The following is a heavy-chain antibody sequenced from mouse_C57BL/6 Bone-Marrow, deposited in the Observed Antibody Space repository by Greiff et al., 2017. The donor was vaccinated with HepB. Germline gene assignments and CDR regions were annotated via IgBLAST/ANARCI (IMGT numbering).Heavy chain of an antibody. CDR1: GFNIKDDY. V-gene: IGHV14-4*01. Sequence: VQLQQSGAELVRPGASVKLSCTASGFNIKDDYMHWVKQRPEQGLEWIGWIDPENGDTEYASKFQGKATITADTSSNTAYLQLSSLTSEDTAVYYCTTDHYYVSPWGQGTLVTVSA. CDR2: IDPENGDT. J-gene: IGHJ3*01. CDR3: TTDHYYVSP. D-gene: IGHD1-1*01.